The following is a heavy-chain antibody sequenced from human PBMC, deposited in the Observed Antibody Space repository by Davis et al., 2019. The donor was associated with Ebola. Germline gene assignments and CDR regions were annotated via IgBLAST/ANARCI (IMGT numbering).Heavy chain of an antibody. CDR1: GFTFSDYY. D-gene: IGHD6-19*01. Sequence: ESLKISCAASGFTFSDYYWSWIRQPPGKGLEWIGEINHSGSTNYNPSLKSRVTISVDTSKNQFSLKLSSVTAADTAVYYCARRGGSSGWTGAGKDNWFDPWGQGTLVTVSS. J-gene: IGHJ5*02. CDR2: INHSGST. V-gene: IGHV4-34*01. CDR3: ARRGGSSGWTGAGKDNWFDP.